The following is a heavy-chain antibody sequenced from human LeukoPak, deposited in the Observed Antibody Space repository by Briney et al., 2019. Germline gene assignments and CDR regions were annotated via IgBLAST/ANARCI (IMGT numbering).Heavy chain of an antibody. J-gene: IGHJ4*02. D-gene: IGHD1-26*01. CDR3: ARAYGGSYSYFDQ. CDR1: GGSMSGYY. Sequence: TSETLSLTCTVSGGSMSGYYWSWVRQPPGKGLEWIGGIYYSGSTNYMPSLKSRVTISVDTSKNQFFLIMSSVTAADTAVYYCARAYGGSYSYFDQWGQGTLVTVSS. V-gene: IGHV4-59*01. CDR2: IYYSGST.